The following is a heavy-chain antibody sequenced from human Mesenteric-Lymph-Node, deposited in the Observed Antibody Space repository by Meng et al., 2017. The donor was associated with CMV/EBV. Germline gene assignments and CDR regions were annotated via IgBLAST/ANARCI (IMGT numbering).Heavy chain of an antibody. Sequence: SLRSCGVGGGLIRKSPGKALECLAVTYWDDDERYSTSLKSRLTIIKDNYKNKVVLTMTNMEPVDTATYDCAHRRGYIYGYQEGSFGHWGQGTLVTVSS. J-gene: IGHJ4*02. CDR2: TYWDDDE. D-gene: IGHD5-18*01. CDR3: AHRRGYIYGYQEGSFGH. CDR1: SLRSCGVG. V-gene: IGHV2-5*02.